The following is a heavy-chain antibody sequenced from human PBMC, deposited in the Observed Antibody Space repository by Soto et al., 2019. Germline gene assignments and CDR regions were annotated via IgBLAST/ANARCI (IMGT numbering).Heavy chain of an antibody. CDR2: INPNSGGT. CDR3: ARDRLDYYDSSGYSYFDY. V-gene: IGHV1-2*04. Sequence: ASVKVSCKASGYTFTGYYMHWVRQAPGQGLEWMGWINPNSGGTNYAQKFQGWVTVTRDTSISTAYMELSRLRSDDTAVYYCARDRLDYYDSSGYSYFDYWGQGTLVTVSS. J-gene: IGHJ4*02. D-gene: IGHD3-22*01. CDR1: GYTFTGYY.